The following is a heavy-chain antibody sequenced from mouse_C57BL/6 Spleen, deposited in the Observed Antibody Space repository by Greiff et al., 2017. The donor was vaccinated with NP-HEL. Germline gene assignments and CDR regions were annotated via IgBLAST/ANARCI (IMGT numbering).Heavy chain of an antibody. Sequence: EVKLVESGGGLVQPGGSMKLSCVASGFTFSNYWMNWVRQSPEKGLEWVAQIRLKSDNYATHYAESVKGRFTISRDDSKSSVYLQMNNLRAEDTGIYYCTKGIYSNYVGYAMDYWGQGTSVTVSS. CDR3: TKGIYSNYVGYAMDY. CDR1: GFTFSNYW. J-gene: IGHJ4*01. V-gene: IGHV6-3*01. D-gene: IGHD2-5*01. CDR2: IRLKSDNYAT.